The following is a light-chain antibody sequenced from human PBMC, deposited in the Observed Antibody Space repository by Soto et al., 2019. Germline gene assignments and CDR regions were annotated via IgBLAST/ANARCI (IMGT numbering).Light chain of an antibody. CDR2: DVS. V-gene: IGLV2-14*01. J-gene: IGLJ1*01. CDR1: SSDLGGYNY. Sequence: QSALTQPASVSGSPGQSITISCTGTSSDLGGYNYVSWYQQHPGKAPKLMIYDVSNRPSGVSNRFSGSNSGNRASLTISGLQAEDGADYYCSSYTSSSTLYVFGTGTKLTVL. CDR3: SSYTSSSTLYV.